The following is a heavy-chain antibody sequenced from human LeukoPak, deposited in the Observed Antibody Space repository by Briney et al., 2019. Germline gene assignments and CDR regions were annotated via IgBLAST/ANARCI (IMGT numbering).Heavy chain of an antibody. J-gene: IGHJ6*02. D-gene: IGHD7-27*01. V-gene: IGHV1-69*01. CDR3: ARATGDRSLLNYYYGMDV. Sequence: SVKVSCKASGGTFSSYAISWVRQAPGQGLEWMGGIIPIFGTANYAQKFQGRVTITADQSTSTAYMELSSLRSEDTAVYYCARATGDRSLLNYYYGMDVWGQGTTVTVSS. CDR1: GGTFSSYA. CDR2: IIPIFGTA.